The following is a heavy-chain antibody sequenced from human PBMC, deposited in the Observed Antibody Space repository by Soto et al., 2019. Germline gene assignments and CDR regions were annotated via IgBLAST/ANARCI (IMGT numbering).Heavy chain of an antibody. CDR1: GGSISSSNW. V-gene: IGHV4-4*02. Sequence: QVQLQESGPGLVKPSGTLSLTCAVSGGSISSSNWWRWVRQPPGKGLEWIGEIYHSGSTNYNPSLKSRVTISVVKSKNQFSLKLSSVPAADTAVYYCAKVSGSYYYGMDVWGQGTTVTVSS. D-gene: IGHD1-26*01. CDR3: AKVSGSYYYGMDV. CDR2: IYHSGST. J-gene: IGHJ6*02.